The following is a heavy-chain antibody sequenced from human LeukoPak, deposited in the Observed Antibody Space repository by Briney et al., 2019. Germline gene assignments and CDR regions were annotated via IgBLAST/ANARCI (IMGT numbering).Heavy chain of an antibody. Sequence: GASVKVSCKASGGTFSSYAISWVRQAPGQGLEWMGRIIPIFGIANYAQKFQGRVTITADKSTSTAYMELSSLRSEDTAVYYCARRVGARFDYWGQGTQVTVSS. J-gene: IGHJ4*02. D-gene: IGHD1-26*01. CDR3: ARRVGARFDY. CDR1: GGTFSSYA. V-gene: IGHV1-69*04. CDR2: IIPIFGIA.